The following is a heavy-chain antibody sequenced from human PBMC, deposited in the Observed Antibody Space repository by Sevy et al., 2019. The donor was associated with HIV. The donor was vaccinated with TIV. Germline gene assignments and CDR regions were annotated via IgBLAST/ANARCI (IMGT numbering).Heavy chain of an antibody. Sequence: SETLSLTCAVSGGSISSSNWWSWVRQPPGKGLEWIGEIYHSGSTNYNPSLKSRVTISVDKSKNQFSLKLSSVTAADTAVYYCARDSGGRAWFRERYYGMDVWGQGTTVTVSS. CDR1: GGSISSSNW. CDR3: ARDSGGRAWFRERYYGMDV. J-gene: IGHJ6*02. D-gene: IGHD3-10*01. CDR2: IYHSGST. V-gene: IGHV4-4*02.